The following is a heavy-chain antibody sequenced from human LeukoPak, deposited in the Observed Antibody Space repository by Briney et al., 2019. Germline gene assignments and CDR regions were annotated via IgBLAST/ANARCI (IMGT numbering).Heavy chain of an antibody. CDR1: GYTFTSYY. D-gene: IGHD2-2*02. J-gene: IGHJ5*02. CDR2: INPSGGST. V-gene: IGHV1-46*01. Sequence: ASVKVSCKASGYTFTSYYVHWVRQAPGQGLEWMGIINPSGGSTSYAQKFQGRVTMTRDMSTSTVYMELSSLRSEDTAVYYCARALCSSTSCYRNWFDPWGQGTLVTVSS. CDR3: ARALCSSTSCYRNWFDP.